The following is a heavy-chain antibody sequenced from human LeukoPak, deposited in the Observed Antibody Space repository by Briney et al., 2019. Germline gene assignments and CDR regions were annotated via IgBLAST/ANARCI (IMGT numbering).Heavy chain of an antibody. CDR3: ARAESSGWYAPGDY. J-gene: IGHJ4*02. CDR1: GYTFTGYY. D-gene: IGHD6-19*01. CDR2: IHPNSGGT. Sequence: ASVKVSCKASGYTFTGYYMHWVRQAPGQGLEWMGWIHPNSGGTNYAQKFQGRVTMTRDTSISTAYMELSRLRSDDTAVYYCARAESSGWYAPGDYWGQGTLVTVSS. V-gene: IGHV1-2*02.